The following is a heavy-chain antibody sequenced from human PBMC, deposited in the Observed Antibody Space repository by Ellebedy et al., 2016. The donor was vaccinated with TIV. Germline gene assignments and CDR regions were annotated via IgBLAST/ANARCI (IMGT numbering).Heavy chain of an antibody. V-gene: IGHV3-33*01. J-gene: IGHJ4*02. CDR3: ARDLGELLPALNFDY. CDR1: GFTFSSYG. Sequence: GESLKISCAASGFTFSSYGMHWARQAPGKGLEWVAVIWYDGSNKYYADSVKGRFTISRDNSKNTLYLQMNSLRAEDTAVYYCARDLGELLPALNFDYWGQGSLVTVSS. CDR2: IWYDGSNK. D-gene: IGHD1-26*01.